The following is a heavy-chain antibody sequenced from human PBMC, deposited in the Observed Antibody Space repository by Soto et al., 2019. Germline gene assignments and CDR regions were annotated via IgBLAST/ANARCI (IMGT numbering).Heavy chain of an antibody. CDR2: ISGSGGST. Sequence: PGGSLRLSCAASGFTFSSYAMSWVRQAPGKGLEWVSAISGSGGSTYYADSVKGRFTISRDNSKNTLYLQMNSLRAEDTAVYYCAKGPEITMILVVISPFDYWGQGTLVTVSS. J-gene: IGHJ4*02. V-gene: IGHV3-23*01. D-gene: IGHD3-22*01. CDR1: GFTFSSYA. CDR3: AKGPEITMILVVISPFDY.